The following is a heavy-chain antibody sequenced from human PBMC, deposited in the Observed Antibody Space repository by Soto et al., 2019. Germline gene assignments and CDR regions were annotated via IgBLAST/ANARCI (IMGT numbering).Heavy chain of an antibody. Sequence: SETLSLTCTVSGAPISAYAWSWIRQPAGKGLEWIGRLYSSGNTNYNPSFKSRLTMSADTSKNQFSLKLSSVTAADTAVYYCARGPYSSGWYVVDYWGQGTLVTVSS. CDR2: LYSSGNT. D-gene: IGHD6-19*01. CDR1: GAPISAYA. CDR3: ARGPYSSGWYVVDY. J-gene: IGHJ4*02. V-gene: IGHV4-4*07.